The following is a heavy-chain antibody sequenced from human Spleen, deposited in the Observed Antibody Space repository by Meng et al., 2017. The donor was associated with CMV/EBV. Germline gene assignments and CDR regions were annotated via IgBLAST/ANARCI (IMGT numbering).Heavy chain of an antibody. V-gene: IGHV1-46*01. J-gene: IGHJ4*02. D-gene: IGHD3-22*01. Sequence: ASVKVSCKASGYTFTAHYFHWVRQAPGLGLEWMGIINPSGGSTTYAQKFHGRLTMTRDTSTSTVYMELSSLRSEDSAVYFCAKGRGRFDSTGYHFDYWGQGTLVTVSS. CDR3: AKGRGRFDSTGYHFDY. CDR1: GYTFTAHY. CDR2: INPSGGST.